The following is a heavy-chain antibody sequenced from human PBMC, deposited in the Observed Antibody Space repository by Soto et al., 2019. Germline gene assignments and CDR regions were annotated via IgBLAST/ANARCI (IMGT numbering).Heavy chain of an antibody. CDR1: GYTLTELS. J-gene: IGHJ6*02. D-gene: IGHD4-17*01. V-gene: IGHV1-24*01. CDR3: ATRATVGIYYYYGLDV. Sequence: CKVSGYTLTELSIHWVRQAPGKGLEWMGGFDPEDGGTIYAQSFQGRVTMTEDTSTDTAYMELSSLRSEDTAVYYCATRATVGIYYYYGLDVWGQGTTVTVSS. CDR2: FDPEDGGT.